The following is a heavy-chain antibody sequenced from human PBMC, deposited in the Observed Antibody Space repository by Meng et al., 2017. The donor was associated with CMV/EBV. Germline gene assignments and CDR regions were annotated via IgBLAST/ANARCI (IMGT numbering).Heavy chain of an antibody. D-gene: IGHD3-3*01. CDR1: GVTCSSYA. CDR3: ARGFWSGYLNWFDP. V-gene: IGHV1-69*05. J-gene: IGHJ5*02. CDR2: IIPIFGTA. Sequence: ASGVTCSSYAISWVRQAPGQGLEWMGGIIPIFGTANYAQKFQGRVTITTDESTSTAYMELSSLRSEDTAVYYCARGFWSGYLNWFDPWGQGTLVTVSS.